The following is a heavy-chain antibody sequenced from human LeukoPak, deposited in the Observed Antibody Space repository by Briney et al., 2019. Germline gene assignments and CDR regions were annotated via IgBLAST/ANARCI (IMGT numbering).Heavy chain of an antibody. CDR3: ARDGYGDYTFDY. Sequence: PGGSLRLSCATSGFTFSQFGMTWVRQPPGKGLEWVASFDGNAHGTYFADSVKGRSTISSDNSKNTVYLQMNSLRDEDTAVYYCARDGYGDYTFDYWGRGTLVTVSS. V-gene: IGHV3-23*01. CDR1: GFTFSQFG. J-gene: IGHJ4*02. CDR2: FDGNAHGT. D-gene: IGHD4-17*01.